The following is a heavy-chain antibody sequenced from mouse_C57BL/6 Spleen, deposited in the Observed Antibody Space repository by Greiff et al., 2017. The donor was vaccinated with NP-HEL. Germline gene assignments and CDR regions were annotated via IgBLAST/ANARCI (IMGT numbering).Heavy chain of an antibody. CDR2: IHPNSGST. CDR3: ARSRPVEDFDY. J-gene: IGHJ2*01. D-gene: IGHD1-1*01. V-gene: IGHV1-64*01. Sequence: VQLQQPGAELVKPGASVKLSCKASGYTFTSYWMHWVKQRPGQGLEWIGMIHPNSGSTNYNEKFKSKATLTVDKSSSTAYMQLSSLTSEDSAVYYCARSRPVEDFDYWGQGTTLTVSS. CDR1: GYTFTSYW.